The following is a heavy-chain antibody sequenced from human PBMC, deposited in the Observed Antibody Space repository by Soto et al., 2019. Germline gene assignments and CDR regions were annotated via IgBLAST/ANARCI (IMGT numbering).Heavy chain of an antibody. Sequence: QLQLQESGPGLVKPSETLSLTCTVSGGSISSSSYYWGWIRQPPGKGLEWIGSIYYSGSTYYNPSLKSRVTISVDTSKNQFSLKLSSVTAADTAVYYCARHETGLTYLRNWGQGTLVTVSS. CDR1: GGSISSSSYY. CDR3: ARHETGLTYLRN. CDR2: IYYSGST. D-gene: IGHD2-2*01. V-gene: IGHV4-39*01. J-gene: IGHJ4*02.